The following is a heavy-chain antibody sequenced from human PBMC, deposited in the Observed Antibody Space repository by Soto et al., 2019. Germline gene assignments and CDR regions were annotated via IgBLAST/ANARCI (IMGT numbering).Heavy chain of an antibody. D-gene: IGHD4-17*01. V-gene: IGHV4-31*03. CDR2: IYYSGTT. CDR1: GGSIRSGDYY. CDR3: ARESQPTVVIDS. Sequence: LSLTCTVSGGSIRSGDYYWSWIRQHPGKGLEWIGYIYYSGTTYYNPSLKSRVTISVNTSKNQFSLKLSSVTAADTAVYYCARESQPTVVIDSWGQGTLVTVSS. J-gene: IGHJ4*02.